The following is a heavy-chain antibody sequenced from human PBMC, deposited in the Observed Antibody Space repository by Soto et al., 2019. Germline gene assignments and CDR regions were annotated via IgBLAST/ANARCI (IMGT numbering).Heavy chain of an antibody. V-gene: IGHV1-8*01. Sequence: KLACKASGSPVITYANNWGGVNAGQGLALMGWMNPYNGNAVYAQKFQCRVTRTRNTSVSTAYMELPRLKSNDTAVYFCARRKARSGPDDFDSRGQRTRVT. CDR2: MNPYNGNA. CDR1: GSPVITYA. D-gene: IGHD3-3*01. J-gene: IGHJ4*02. CDR3: ARRKARSGPDDFDS.